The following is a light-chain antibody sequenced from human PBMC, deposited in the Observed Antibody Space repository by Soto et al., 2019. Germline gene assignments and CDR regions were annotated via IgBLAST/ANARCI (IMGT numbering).Light chain of an antibody. CDR3: QKYITAPQS. J-gene: IGKJ1*01. CDR1: QGIIDY. V-gene: IGKV1-27*01. CDR2: AAS. Sequence: DIQMTQSPSSLSASVGDRVTITCRASQGIIDYVAWYQQKPGRAPKLLIYAASTLSSGVPSRFSGRGSGTYVTLTIRSLQPEDVATYYCQKYITAPQSCGPGANVEIK.